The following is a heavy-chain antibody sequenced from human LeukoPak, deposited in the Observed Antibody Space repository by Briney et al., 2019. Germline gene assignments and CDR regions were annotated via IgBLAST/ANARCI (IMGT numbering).Heavy chain of an antibody. D-gene: IGHD1-26*01. CDR3: ARSSAYYNEADI. CDR1: GYSFTSYY. Sequence: ASVKVSCKTSGYSFTSYYMHWVRQAPGQGLEWMGIINTSGGSTTYAQKFQGRLTMTSDTSTSTVYMELSSLRSEDTAVYYCARSSAYYNEADIWGQGTMVTVSS. V-gene: IGHV1-46*01. CDR2: INTSGGST. J-gene: IGHJ3*02.